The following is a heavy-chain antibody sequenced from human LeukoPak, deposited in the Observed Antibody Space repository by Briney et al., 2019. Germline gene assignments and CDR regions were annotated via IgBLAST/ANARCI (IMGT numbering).Heavy chain of an antibody. CDR3: ASRPRYSGYDYQDY. CDR1: GYTFTSYD. Sequence: ASVKVSCKASGYTFTSYDINWVRQATGQGLEWMGWMNPNSGNTGYAQKFQGRVTMTRNTSISTAYMELSSLGSEDTAVYYCASRPRYSGYDYQDYWGQGTLVTVSS. V-gene: IGHV1-8*01. D-gene: IGHD5-12*01. CDR2: MNPNSGNT. J-gene: IGHJ4*02.